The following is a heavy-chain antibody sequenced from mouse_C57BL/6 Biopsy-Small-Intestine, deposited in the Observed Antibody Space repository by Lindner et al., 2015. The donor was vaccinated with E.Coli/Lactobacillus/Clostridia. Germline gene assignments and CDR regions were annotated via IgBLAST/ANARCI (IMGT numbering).Heavy chain of an antibody. V-gene: IGHV1-19*01. CDR3: AISYYNYDAFAY. D-gene: IGHD2-12*01. CDR2: VNPSNGGT. CDR1: GYTFTDWY. J-gene: IGHJ3*01. Sequence: VQLQESGPELVKPGASVKMSCKASGYTFTDWYMNWVQQSHGKSLEWLGRVNPSNGGTTYNQKFKGKATLTVDKSLTTAYMQLNSLTSEDSAVYYCAISYYNYDAFAYWGQGTLVTVSA.